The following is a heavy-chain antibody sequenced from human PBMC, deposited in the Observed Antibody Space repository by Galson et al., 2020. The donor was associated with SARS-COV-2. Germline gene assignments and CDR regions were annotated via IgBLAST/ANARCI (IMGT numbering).Heavy chain of an antibody. V-gene: IGHV1-18*01. J-gene: IGHJ4*02. CDR2: ISAYNGNT. Sequence: ASVKVSCRASGYSFGSFGISWVRHAPGRGLEWIGWISAYNGNTDFAEKFQGRLSLTTDTSTSIAYMDLRSLTHDDTAVYYCAKGELLDNWGQGTLVTVSS. CDR1: GYSFGSFG. D-gene: IGHD1-26*01. CDR3: AKGELLDN.